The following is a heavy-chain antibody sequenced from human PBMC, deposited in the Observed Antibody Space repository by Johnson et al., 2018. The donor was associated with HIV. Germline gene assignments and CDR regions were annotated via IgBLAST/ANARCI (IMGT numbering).Heavy chain of an antibody. CDR3: ARELYDILTGSPGTFDI. V-gene: IGHV3-7*05. D-gene: IGHD3-9*01. CDR1: GFTFSSYW. CDR2: IKQDGSEE. J-gene: IGHJ3*02. Sequence: VQLVETGGGVVQPGKSLTLSCAASGFTFSSYWMSWVRQAPGKGLEWVANIKQDGSEEYYVDSVKGRFTISSDNANNSLYLQMNSLRAEDTAVYYCARELYDILTGSPGTFDIWGQGTMVTVSS.